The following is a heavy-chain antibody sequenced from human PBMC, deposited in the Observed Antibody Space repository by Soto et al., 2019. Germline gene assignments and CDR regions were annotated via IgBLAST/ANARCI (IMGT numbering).Heavy chain of an antibody. CDR3: ARDKDWAFDY. CDR2: IFLTSTTI. CDR1: GFTFSSYS. Sequence: EVQLVESGGGLVQPGGSLRLSCVASGFTFSSYSMVWVRQAPGKGLEWIAYIFLTSTTIYYADSVKGRFTVSRDNTQNSLFLLMNSLRAEDTAIYYCARDKDWAFDYWGQGTQVIVSS. V-gene: IGHV3-48*04. J-gene: IGHJ4*02. D-gene: IGHD3-9*01.